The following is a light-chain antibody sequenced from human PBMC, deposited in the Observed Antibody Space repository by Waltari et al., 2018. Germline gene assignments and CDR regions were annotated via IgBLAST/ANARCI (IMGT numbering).Light chain of an antibody. V-gene: IGLV2-23*02. CDR2: EVT. CDR1: RSDVGSYND. CDR3: CSYAGKNTVV. J-gene: IGLJ2*01. Sequence: QSALTQPASVSGSPGQSITISCTGTRSDVGSYNDIPWYQKIAGKAPKLMIYEVTKRPPGVSNLFSGSKSGDTASLTITGLQAEDEADYYCCSYAGKNTVVFGGGTKLTVL.